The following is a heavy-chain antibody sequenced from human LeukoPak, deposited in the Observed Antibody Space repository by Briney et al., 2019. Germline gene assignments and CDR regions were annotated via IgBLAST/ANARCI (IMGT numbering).Heavy chain of an antibody. V-gene: IGHV3-21*01. Sequence: GGSLRLSCAASGFTFSSYSMNWVRQAPGKGLEWVSSISSSSSYIYYADSVKGRFTISRDNAKNSLYLQMNSLRAEDTAVYYCASGGLTTLDYWGQGTLVTVSS. CDR2: ISSSSSYI. J-gene: IGHJ4*02. CDR3: ASGGLTTLDY. D-gene: IGHD4-17*01. CDR1: GFTFSSYS.